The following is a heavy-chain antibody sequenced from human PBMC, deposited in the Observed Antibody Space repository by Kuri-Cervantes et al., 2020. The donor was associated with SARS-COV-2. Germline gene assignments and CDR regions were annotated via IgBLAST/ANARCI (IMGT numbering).Heavy chain of an antibody. V-gene: IGHV1-46*01. D-gene: IGHD3-22*01. CDR1: GYTFTSYY. CDR2: INPSGGST. CDR3: ARDVFPAYYYDSSGPTPGMW. J-gene: IGHJ4*02. Sequence: ASVKVSFKASGYTFTSYYMHWVRQAPGQGLEWMGIINPSGGSTSYAQKVQGRVTMTRDTSTSTVYMELSSLRSEDTAVYYCARDVFPAYYYDSSGPTPGMWWGQGTLVTVSS.